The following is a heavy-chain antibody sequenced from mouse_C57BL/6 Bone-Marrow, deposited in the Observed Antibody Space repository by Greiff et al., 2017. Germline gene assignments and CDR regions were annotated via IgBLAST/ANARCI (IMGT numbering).Heavy chain of an antibody. V-gene: IGHV1-26*01. D-gene: IGHD3-3*01. J-gene: IGHJ1*03. CDR3: AREGFYRPYGYFDV. CDR2: INPNNGGT. Sequence: VQLQQSGPELVKPGASVKISCKASGYTFPDYYMNWVKQSHGKSLEWIGDINPNNGGTSYNQKFKGKATLTVDKSSSTAYMELRSLTSEDSAVYYCAREGFYRPYGYFDVWGTGTTVTVSS. CDR1: GYTFPDYY.